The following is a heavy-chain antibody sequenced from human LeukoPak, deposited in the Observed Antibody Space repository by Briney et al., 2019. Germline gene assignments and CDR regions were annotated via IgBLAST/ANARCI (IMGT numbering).Heavy chain of an antibody. D-gene: IGHD2-8*02. Sequence: ASVKVSCKASGYFFSGFLMHWVRQAPGESLGWMGWINTGNGETKYSQEFQGRVTMTRDTSASIVYMELSSLRSEDTAVYYWARGGLRLVHGYWGQGTLVIVSS. CDR2: INTGNGET. V-gene: IGHV1-3*04. CDR1: GYFFSGFL. CDR3: ARGGLRLVHGY. J-gene: IGHJ4*02.